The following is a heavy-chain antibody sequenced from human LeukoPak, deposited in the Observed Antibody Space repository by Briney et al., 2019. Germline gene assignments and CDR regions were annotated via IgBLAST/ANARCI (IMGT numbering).Heavy chain of an antibody. Sequence: KPSETLSLTCTVSGGSISSNSYYWGWIRQPPGKGLEWIGSIYHSGSTYYNPSLKSRVTISVDTSKNQFSLKLSSVTAADTAVYYCARGRGWSGLFDYWGQGTLVTVSS. CDR3: ARGRGWSGLFDY. CDR1: GGSISSNSYY. V-gene: IGHV4-39*07. D-gene: IGHD3-3*01. CDR2: IYHSGST. J-gene: IGHJ4*02.